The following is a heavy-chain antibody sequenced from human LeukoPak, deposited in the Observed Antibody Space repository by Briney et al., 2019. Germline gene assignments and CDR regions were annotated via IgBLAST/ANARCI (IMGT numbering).Heavy chain of an antibody. J-gene: IGHJ4*02. D-gene: IGHD6-19*01. Sequence: PGGSLRLSCAASGFTFSSYYMHWVRQAPGRGLVWVSRINTDGSSTSYADSVKGRFTISRDNAKNTLYLQMNSLRDEDTAVYYCARAPDGWWALDYWGRGTLVTVSS. CDR3: ARAPDGWWALDY. CDR1: GFTFSSYY. CDR2: INTDGSST. V-gene: IGHV3-74*01.